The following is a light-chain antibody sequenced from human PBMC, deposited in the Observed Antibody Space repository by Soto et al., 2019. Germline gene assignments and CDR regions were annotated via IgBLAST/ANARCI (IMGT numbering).Light chain of an antibody. CDR1: SSDVGGYNH. Sequence: QSVLTQPASVSGSPGQSITISCTGTSSDVGGYNHVSWYQQHPGKAPKLMIYEVSKRPSGVSYRFSGSKSGNTASLTISGLQAEDEADYYCCSYAGSSTYVFGTGTKVTVL. CDR3: CSYAGSSTYV. V-gene: IGLV2-23*02. CDR2: EVS. J-gene: IGLJ1*01.